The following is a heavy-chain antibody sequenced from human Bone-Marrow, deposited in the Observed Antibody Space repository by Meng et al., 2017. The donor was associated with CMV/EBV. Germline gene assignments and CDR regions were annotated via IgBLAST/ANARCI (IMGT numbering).Heavy chain of an antibody. CDR2: INHSGST. J-gene: IGHJ6*02. Sequence: SETLSLTCAVYGGSFSGYYWSWIRQPPGKGLEWIGEINHSGSTNYNPSLKSRVTISVDTSKNPFSLKLSSVTAADTAVYYCARGGSGSRYYYYGMDVWGQGTTVTVSS. CDR3: ARGGSGSRYYYYGMDV. CDR1: GGSFSGYY. D-gene: IGHD3-10*01. V-gene: IGHV4-34*01.